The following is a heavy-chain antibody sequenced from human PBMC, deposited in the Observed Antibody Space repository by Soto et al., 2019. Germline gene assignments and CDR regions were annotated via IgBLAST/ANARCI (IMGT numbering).Heavy chain of an antibody. V-gene: IGHV3-30-3*01. CDR2: ISYDGSNK. CDR1: GFTFSSYA. D-gene: IGHD5-12*01. CDR3: ARPRGYSGYDPSGGHNWFDP. Sequence: PGGSLRLSCAASGFTFSSYAMHWVRQAPGKGLEWVAVISYDGSNKYYADSVKGRFTISRDNSKNTLYLQMNSLRAEDTAVYYCARPRGYSGYDPSGGHNWFDPWGQGTLVTVSS. J-gene: IGHJ5*02.